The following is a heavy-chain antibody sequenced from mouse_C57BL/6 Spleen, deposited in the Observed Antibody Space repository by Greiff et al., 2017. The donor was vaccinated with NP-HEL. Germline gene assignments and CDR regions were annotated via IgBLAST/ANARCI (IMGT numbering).Heavy chain of an antibody. J-gene: IGHJ1*03. V-gene: IGHV1-66*01. Sequence: QVQLKESGPELVKPGASVKISCKASGYSFTSYYIHWVKQRPGQGLEWIGWIYPGSGNTKYNEKFKGKATLTADTSSSTAYMQLSSLTSEDSAVYYCARTEYGSRYFDVWGTGTTVTVSS. CDR1: GYSFTSYY. CDR3: ARTEYGSRYFDV. D-gene: IGHD1-1*01. CDR2: IYPGSGNT.